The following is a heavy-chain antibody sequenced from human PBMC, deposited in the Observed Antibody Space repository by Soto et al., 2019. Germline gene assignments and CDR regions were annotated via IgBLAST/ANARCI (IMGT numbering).Heavy chain of an antibody. CDR1: GETYSSYA. V-gene: IGHV1-69*13. J-gene: IGHJ6*02. CDR3: ARAISYAYGMDV. Sequence: SLKVSCKASGETYSSYAISWVRQAPGQGLEWMGGIIPIFGTANYAQKFQGRVTITADESTSTAYMELSSLRPEDTAVYYCARAISYAYGMDVWGQGTTVTVSS. CDR2: IIPIFGTA. D-gene: IGHD2-8*01.